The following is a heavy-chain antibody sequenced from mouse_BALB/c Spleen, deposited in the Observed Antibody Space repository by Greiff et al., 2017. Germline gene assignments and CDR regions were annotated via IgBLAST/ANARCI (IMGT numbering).Heavy chain of an antibody. CDR2: IYPGDGDT. V-gene: IGHV1-87*01. CDR3: ARSDRYDWYFDV. J-gene: IGHJ1*01. CDR1: GYTFTSYW. D-gene: IGHD2-14*01. Sequence: QVQLKQSGAELARPGASVKLSCKASGYTFTSYWMQWVKQRPGQGLEWIGAIYPGDGDTRYTQKFKGKATLTADKSSSTAYMQLSSLASEDSAVYYCARSDRYDWYFDVWGAGTTVTVSS.